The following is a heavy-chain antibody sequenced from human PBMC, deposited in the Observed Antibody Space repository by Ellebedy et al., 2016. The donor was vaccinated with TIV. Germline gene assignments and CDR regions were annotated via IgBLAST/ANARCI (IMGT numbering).Heavy chain of an antibody. CDR3: VRDSERYSFDY. V-gene: IGHV3-74*01. CDR1: GFTLSNYW. Sequence: PGGSLRLSCAASGFTLSNYWMHWVRQAPGKGLVWVSRIHKDGSGANYADSVKGRFTISRDNANNALYLQMDSLRADDTAVYYCVRDSERYSFDYWGQGTLVTVSS. J-gene: IGHJ4*02. D-gene: IGHD1-26*01. CDR2: IHKDGSGA.